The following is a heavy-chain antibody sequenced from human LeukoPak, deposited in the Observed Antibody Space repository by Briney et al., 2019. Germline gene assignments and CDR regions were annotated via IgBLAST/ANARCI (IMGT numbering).Heavy chain of an antibody. CDR3: ARGGGLDV. CDR2: INHNGNVN. CDR1: GFQFSSYW. J-gene: IGHJ6*02. Sequence: PGGSLRLSCGASGFQFSSYWMNWARQAPGKGLEWVASINHNGNVNYYVDSVKGRFTISRDNAKNSLYLQMSNLRAEDTAVYFCARGGGLDVWGQGATVTVSS. D-gene: IGHD3-16*01. V-gene: IGHV3-7*03.